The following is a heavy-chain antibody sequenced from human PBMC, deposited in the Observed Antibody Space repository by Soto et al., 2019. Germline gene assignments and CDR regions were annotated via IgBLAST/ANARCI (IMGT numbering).Heavy chain of an antibody. CDR3: ARDYYDSSGYRKVDY. D-gene: IGHD3-22*01. Sequence: ASVKVSCKASGYTFTSCGISWVRPAPGQGLEWMGWISAYNGNTNYAQKLQGRVTMTTDTSTSTAYMELRSLRSDDTAVYYCARDYYDSSGYRKVDYWGQGTLVTVSS. J-gene: IGHJ4*02. V-gene: IGHV1-18*01. CDR1: GYTFTSCG. CDR2: ISAYNGNT.